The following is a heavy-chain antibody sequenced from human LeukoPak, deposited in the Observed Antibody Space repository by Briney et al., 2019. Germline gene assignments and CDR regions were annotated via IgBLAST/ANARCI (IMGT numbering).Heavy chain of an antibody. CDR2: ITWNSDSI. Sequence: RSPIDSPAPSLVTYYVDARHAGPERPRESGWCASAITWNSDSIGYAESVKGRFTISRDNAKNSLYLQMNSLRAEDTALYYCAKDNNIYGYGIGAFDIWGQGTMVTVSS. J-gene: IGHJ3*02. V-gene: IGHV3-9*01. CDR1: LVTYYVDA. D-gene: IGHD5-18*01. CDR3: AKDNNIYGYGIGAFDI.